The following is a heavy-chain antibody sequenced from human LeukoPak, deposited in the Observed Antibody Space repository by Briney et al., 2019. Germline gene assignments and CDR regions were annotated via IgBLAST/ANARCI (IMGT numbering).Heavy chain of an antibody. V-gene: IGHV4-61*02. Sequence: SETLSLTCTVSGGSISSGSYYWSWIRQPAGTGLEWIGRIYTSGRTNYNPSLKSRVTISVDTSKNQFSLKLSSVTAADTAVYYCAREIYPATFDYWGQGTLVTVSS. D-gene: IGHD2-15*01. CDR1: GGSISSGSYY. CDR3: AREIYPATFDY. J-gene: IGHJ4*02. CDR2: IYTSGRT.